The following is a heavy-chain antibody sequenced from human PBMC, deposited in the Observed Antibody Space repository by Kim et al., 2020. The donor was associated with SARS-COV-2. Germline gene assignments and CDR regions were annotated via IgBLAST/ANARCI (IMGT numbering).Heavy chain of an antibody. J-gene: IGHJ3*01. CDR3: ARQRNTAFDF. Sequence: NDYTESLKSRITINPDTSENQFSLHLNSMTPEDTAVYFCARQRNTAFDFWGQGTMVTVSS. CDR2: N. V-gene: IGHV6-1*01. D-gene: IGHD6-25*01.